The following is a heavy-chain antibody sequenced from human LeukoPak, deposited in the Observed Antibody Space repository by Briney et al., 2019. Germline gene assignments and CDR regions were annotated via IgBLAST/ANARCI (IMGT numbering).Heavy chain of an antibody. V-gene: IGHV1-69*13. D-gene: IGHD3-22*01. CDR3: AREDPNYYDSSGYGPYAFDI. Sequence: SVKLSCKASGGTFSSYAISWVRQAPGQGLEWMGGIIPIFGTANYAQKFQGRVTITADESTSTAYMELSSLRSEDTAVYYCAREDPNYYDSSGYGPYAFDIWGQGTMVTVSS. J-gene: IGHJ3*02. CDR2: IIPIFGTA. CDR1: GGTFSSYA.